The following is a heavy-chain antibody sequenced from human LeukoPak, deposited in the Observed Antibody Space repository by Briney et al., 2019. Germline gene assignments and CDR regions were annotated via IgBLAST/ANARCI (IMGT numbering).Heavy chain of an antibody. CDR3: ATTSGWPVDAFDI. CDR2: INHSGST. Sequence: SETLSLTCAVYGGSFSGYYWSWIRQPPGKGLERMGEINHSGSTHYNPSPKTRVTISVDTSKNQFSLKLSSVTAADTAVYYCATTSGWPVDAFDIWGQGTMVTVSS. J-gene: IGHJ3*02. D-gene: IGHD6-19*01. CDR1: GGSFSGYY. V-gene: IGHV4-34*01.